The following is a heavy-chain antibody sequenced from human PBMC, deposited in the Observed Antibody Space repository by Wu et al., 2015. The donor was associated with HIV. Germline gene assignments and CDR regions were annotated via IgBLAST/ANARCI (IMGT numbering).Heavy chain of an antibody. CDR1: GDTFNKYA. Sequence: QVQLVQSGAEVKKPGSSVKVSCKASGDTFNKYAISWVRQAPGQGAEWMGWINPNRGGTKYAQNFQGRVTMTRDTAVSTAYMELNSVRSDDTAVYYCARLQSLHGLYSNADYWGQGTLVTVSS. D-gene: IGHD5-24*01. J-gene: IGHJ4*02. V-gene: IGHV1-2*02. CDR2: INPNRGGT. CDR3: ARLQSLHGLYSNADY.